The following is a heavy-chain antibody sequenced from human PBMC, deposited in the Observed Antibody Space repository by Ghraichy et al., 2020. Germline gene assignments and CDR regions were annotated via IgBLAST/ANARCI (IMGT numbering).Heavy chain of an antibody. CDR2: IYYSGST. CDR3: ARMSITIFGVAAAYFDY. V-gene: IGHV4-59*01. Sequence: SETLSLTCTVSGGSISSYYWSWIRQPPGKGLEWIGYIYYSGSTNYNPSLKSRVTISVDTSKNQFSLKLSSVTAADTAVYYCARMSITIFGVAAAYFDYWGQGTLVTVSS. CDR1: GGSISSYY. D-gene: IGHD3-3*01. J-gene: IGHJ4*02.